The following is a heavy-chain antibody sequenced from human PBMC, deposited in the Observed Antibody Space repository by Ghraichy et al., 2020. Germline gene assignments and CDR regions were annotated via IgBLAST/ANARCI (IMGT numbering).Heavy chain of an antibody. CDR3: GKEGHSRGYGAYFDS. V-gene: IGHV3-30*18. J-gene: IGHJ4*02. CDR2: VSRDGRTK. CDR1: GFAFSNYG. D-gene: IGHD1-26*01. Sequence: GGSLRLSCAASGFAFSNYGMNCVRQAPGKGLEWVAVVSRDGRTKYYADSVKGRFSISRDNSKKTLYLQMKSLKAEETAVYYFGKEGHSRGYGAYFDSWGQGTLVTVSS.